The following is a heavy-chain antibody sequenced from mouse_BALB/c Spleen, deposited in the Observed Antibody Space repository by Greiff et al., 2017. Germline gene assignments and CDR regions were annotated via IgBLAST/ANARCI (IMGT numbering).Heavy chain of an antibody. J-gene: IGHJ4*01. D-gene: IGHD2-3*01. CDR3: AKTDGYYGVNYAMDY. CDR2: ISSGGSYN. CDR1: GFTFSSYG. Sequence: DVKLVESGGDLVKPGGSLKLSCAASGFTFSSYGMSWVRQTPDKRLEWVATISSGGSYNYYPDSVKGRFTISRDNAKNTLYLQMSSLKSEDTAMYYCAKTDGYYGVNYAMDYWGQGTSVTVSS. V-gene: IGHV5-6*02.